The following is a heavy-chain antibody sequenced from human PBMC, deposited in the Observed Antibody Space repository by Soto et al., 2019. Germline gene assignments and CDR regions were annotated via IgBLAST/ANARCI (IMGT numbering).Heavy chain of an antibody. J-gene: IGHJ4*02. CDR3: ARERRSGSLDYFDY. V-gene: IGHV4-59*01. CDR2: IYYSGST. D-gene: IGHD1-26*01. CDR1: GGSIGSYY. Sequence: SETLSLTCTVSGGSIGSYYWSWIRQPPGKGLEWIGFIYYSGSTNYNPSLKSRVTISVGTSKNQFSLKLNSVTAADTAVYYCARERRSGSLDYFDYWGQGTLVTVSS.